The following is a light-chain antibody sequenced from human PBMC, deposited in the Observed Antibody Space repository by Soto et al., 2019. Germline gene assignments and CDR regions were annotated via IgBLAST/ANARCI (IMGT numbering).Light chain of an antibody. Sequence: DIQTTQSPSSLSASVRDTVTIACRASQSISSYLNWYQQKPGKAPKLLIYAASSLQSGVPSRFSGSGSGTDFTLTISILQPEDFATYYCQQSYSTPQTFGQGTKV. CDR3: QQSYSTPQT. J-gene: IGKJ1*01. V-gene: IGKV1-39*01. CDR2: AAS. CDR1: QSISSY.